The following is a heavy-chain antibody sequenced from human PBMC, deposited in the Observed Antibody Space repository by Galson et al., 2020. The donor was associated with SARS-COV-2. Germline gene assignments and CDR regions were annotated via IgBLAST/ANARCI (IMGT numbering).Heavy chain of an antibody. J-gene: IGHJ5*02. D-gene: IGHD6-13*01. CDR2: INHSGST. CDR3: SEAAYSSSWYGRKNWFDP. CDR1: GGSFSGYY. V-gene: IGHV4-34*01. Sequence: SETLSLTCAVYGGSFSGYYWSWIRQPPGKGLEWIGEINHSGSTNYNPSLKSRVTISVDTSKNQFSLKLSSVTAADTAVYYCSEAAYSSSWYGRKNWFDPWGQGTLVTVSS.